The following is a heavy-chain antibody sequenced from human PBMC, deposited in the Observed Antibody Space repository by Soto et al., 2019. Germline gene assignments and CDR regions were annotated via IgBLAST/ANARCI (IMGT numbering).Heavy chain of an antibody. D-gene: IGHD3-22*01. V-gene: IGHV1-18*04. CDR3: ARIVGITALVDAYDI. CDR1: GYTFTNYV. J-gene: IGHJ3*02. CDR2: ISVFNGNT. Sequence: RASVKVSCKASGYTFTNYVMSWVRQAPGQGLEWMGWISVFNGNTNYAQKLQGRVTMTTDTSTSTAYMELRSLRSDDTAVYYCARIVGITALVDAYDIWGQGTLVTVSS.